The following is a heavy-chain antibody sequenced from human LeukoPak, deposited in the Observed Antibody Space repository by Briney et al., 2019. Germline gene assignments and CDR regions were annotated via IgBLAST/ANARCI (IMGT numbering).Heavy chain of an antibody. CDR2: IYYSGST. V-gene: IGHV4-30-4*01. Sequence: SETLSLTCTVSGGSISSGDYYWRWIRQPPGKGLEWIGYIYYSGSTYYNPALKSRVTISVDTSKTQFSLKLSSVTAADTAVYYCARGSRRRWFGELSPYYFDYWGQGTLVTVSS. D-gene: IGHD3-10*01. CDR3: ARGSRRRWFGELSPYYFDY. CDR1: GGSISSGDYY. J-gene: IGHJ4*02.